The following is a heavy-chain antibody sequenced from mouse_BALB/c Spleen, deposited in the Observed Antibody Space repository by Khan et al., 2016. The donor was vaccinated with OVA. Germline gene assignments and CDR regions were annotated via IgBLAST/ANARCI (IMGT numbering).Heavy chain of an antibody. D-gene: IGHD2-14*01. CDR3: ARVGYNGTMDC. CDR1: GFTFTNYG. V-gene: IGHV9-3-1*01. J-gene: IGHJ4*01. CDR2: INTYTGES. Sequence: QIQLVQSGPELEKPGETVQISCKASGFTFTNYGMNWVKQAPGKGLKWMGWINTYTGESTFADDFKGRFAFSLETSDSTAYLQINSLKNEDTATYVCARVGYNGTMDCWGQGTSVTVSS.